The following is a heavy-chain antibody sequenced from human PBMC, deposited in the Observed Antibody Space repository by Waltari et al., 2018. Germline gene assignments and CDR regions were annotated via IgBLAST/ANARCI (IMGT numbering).Heavy chain of an antibody. V-gene: IGHV4-38-2*01. Sequence: QVQLQESGPGLVKPSETLSLTCAVSGYSISSGYYWGWIRQPPGKGLEWIGSIYHSGSTYYNPSLKSRVTISVDTSKNQFSLKLSSVTAADTAVYYCARQKWLRGAFDYWGQGTLVTVSS. CDR3: ARQKWLRGAFDY. CDR1: GYSISSGYY. CDR2: IYHSGST. D-gene: IGHD5-12*01. J-gene: IGHJ4*02.